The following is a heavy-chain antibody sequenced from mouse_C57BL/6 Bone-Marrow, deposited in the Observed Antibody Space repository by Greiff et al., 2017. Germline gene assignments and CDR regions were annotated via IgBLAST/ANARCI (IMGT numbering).Heavy chain of an antibody. CDR2: ISSGSSTI. J-gene: IGHJ3*01. CDR3: ARGFPWFAY. V-gene: IGHV5-17*01. Sequence: EVKLQESGGGLVKPGGSLKLSCAASGFTFSDYGMHWVRQAPEKGLEWVAYISSGSSTIYYADTVKGRFTISRDNAKNTLFLQMTSLRSEDTAMYYCARGFPWFAYWGQGTLVTVSA. CDR1: GFTFSDYG.